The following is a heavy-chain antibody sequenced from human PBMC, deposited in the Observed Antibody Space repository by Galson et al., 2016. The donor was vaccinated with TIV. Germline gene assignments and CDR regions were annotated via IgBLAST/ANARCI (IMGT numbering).Heavy chain of an antibody. J-gene: IGHJ6*02. D-gene: IGHD3-16*01. Sequence: SVKVSCKASGGVFNNWAIVWVRQAPGQGLEWMGGIIPLSGATYTEKYQGRLTVTATYMELSSLRLDDTAVYHCARGGHYALDVWGQGTSVVVSS. V-gene: IGHV1-69*13. CDR2: IIPLSGA. CDR3: ARGGHYALDV. CDR1: GGVFNNWA.